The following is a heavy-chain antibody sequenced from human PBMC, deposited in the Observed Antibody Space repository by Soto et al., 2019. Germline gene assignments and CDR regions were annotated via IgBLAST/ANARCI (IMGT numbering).Heavy chain of an antibody. CDR1: VFTFAAYA. D-gene: IGHD1-26*01. J-gene: IGHJ6*02. CDR2: ISWNSGSI. V-gene: IGHV3-9*01. Sequence: SLRLSFAASVFTFAAYAMDWVRVSPLNFLEWVSVISWNSGSIVYADSVKGRFIISRDNAKNTLYLQMNSLRTEDTALYYRPKHTTKPGMATVAGSAMDVWGQGTTPTDSS. CDR3: PKHTTKPGMATVAGSAMDV.